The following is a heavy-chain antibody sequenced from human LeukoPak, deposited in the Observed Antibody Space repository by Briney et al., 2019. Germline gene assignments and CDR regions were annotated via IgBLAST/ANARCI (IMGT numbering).Heavy chain of an antibody. CDR2: IKSEADGGTT. Sequence: PGGSLRLPCAASGFTFSDAWMTWVRQAPGKGLEWVGRIKSEADGGTTDYAAPVKGRFSISRDDSKNTLFLHLNSLKTEDTAIYYCATVRGYSHGFTWGQGTLVTVSS. V-gene: IGHV3-15*01. D-gene: IGHD5-18*01. J-gene: IGHJ4*02. CDR1: GFTFSDAW. CDR3: ATVRGYSHGFT.